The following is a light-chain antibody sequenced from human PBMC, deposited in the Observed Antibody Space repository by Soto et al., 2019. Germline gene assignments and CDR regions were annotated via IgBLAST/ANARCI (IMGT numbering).Light chain of an antibody. J-gene: IGLJ2*01. CDR1: SSDVGSYNI. CDR3: CSYAPSTTIVV. V-gene: IGLV2-23*03. Sequence: QSVLTQPASVSGSPGQAITISCTGTSSDVGSYNIVSWYQQHPGKAPKLIIYEGSKRPSGISNRFSGSKSGNTASLTISGLEAEDEADYFCCSYAPSTTIVVFGGGTKLTVL. CDR2: EGS.